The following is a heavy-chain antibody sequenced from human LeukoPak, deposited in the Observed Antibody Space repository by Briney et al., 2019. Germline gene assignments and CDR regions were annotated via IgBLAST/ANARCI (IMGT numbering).Heavy chain of an antibody. CDR3: ATSPWRNYRYTYVN. CDR1: GFTFSSYG. CDR2: IRYDGSNK. J-gene: IGHJ4*02. Sequence: PGGSLRLSCAASGFTFSSYGMHWVRQAPGKGLEWVAFIRYDGSNKYYADSVKGRFTISRDNAKNSLYLQMNSLRAEDTAVYYCATSPWRNYRYTYVNWGQGTLVTVSS. D-gene: IGHD3-16*02. V-gene: IGHV3-30*02.